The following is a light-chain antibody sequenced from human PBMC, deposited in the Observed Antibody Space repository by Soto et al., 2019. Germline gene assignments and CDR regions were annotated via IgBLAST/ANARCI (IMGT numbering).Light chain of an antibody. CDR1: SSDVGGYNY. V-gene: IGLV2-14*01. CDR2: DVS. CDR3: SSYTSSSTLPYV. Sequence: SVLTQPPSVPGSPGQSISISCTGTSSDVGGYNYVSWYQQHPGKAPKLMIYDVSNRPSGVSNRFSGSKSGNTASLTISGLQAEDEADYYCSSYTSSSTLPYVFGTGTKVTVL. J-gene: IGLJ1*01.